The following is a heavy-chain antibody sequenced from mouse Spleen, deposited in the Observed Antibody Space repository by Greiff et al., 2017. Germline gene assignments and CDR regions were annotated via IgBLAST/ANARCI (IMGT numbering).Heavy chain of an antibody. D-gene: IGHD2-14*01. Sequence: EVKLVESGGGLVKPGGSLKLSCAASGFTFSDYYMYWVRQTPEKRLEWVATISDGGSYTYYPDSVKGRFTISRDNAKNNLYLQMSSLKSEDTAMYYCAREGYRSAWFAYWGQGTLVTVSA. CDR3: AREGYRSAWFAY. CDR2: ISDGGSYT. CDR1: GFTFSDYY. V-gene: IGHV5-4*02. J-gene: IGHJ3*01.